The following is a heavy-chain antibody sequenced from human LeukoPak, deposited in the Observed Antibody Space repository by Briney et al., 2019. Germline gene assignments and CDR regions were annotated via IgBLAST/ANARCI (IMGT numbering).Heavy chain of an antibody. CDR3: AMTTVTSNWFDP. Sequence: ASVKVSCKASGYTFTSYYMHWVRQAPGQGLEWMGIINPSGGSTSYAQKFQGRVTMTRDTSTSTVHMELSSLRSEDTAVYYCAMTTVTSNWFDPWGQGTLVTVSS. CDR1: GYTFTSYY. V-gene: IGHV1-46*01. D-gene: IGHD4-17*01. CDR2: INPSGGST. J-gene: IGHJ5*02.